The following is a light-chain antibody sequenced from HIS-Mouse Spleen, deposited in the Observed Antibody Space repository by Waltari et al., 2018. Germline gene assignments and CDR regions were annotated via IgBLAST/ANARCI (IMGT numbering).Light chain of an antibody. CDR3: YSTDSSGNHRV. Sequence: SYELTQPPSVSVSPGQTARITCSGDALPKNYAYWYQQKSGQAPVLVIYEESKRPSGIPERVSGSSSGTMATLTISGAQVEDEADYYCYSTDSSGNHRVFGGGTKLTVL. V-gene: IGLV3-10*01. CDR2: EES. CDR1: ALPKNY. J-gene: IGLJ2*01.